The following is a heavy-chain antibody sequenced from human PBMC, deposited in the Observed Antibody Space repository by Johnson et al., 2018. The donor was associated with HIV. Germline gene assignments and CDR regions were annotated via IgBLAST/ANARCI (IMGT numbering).Heavy chain of an antibody. V-gene: IGHV3-7*03. Sequence: VQLVESGGGVVQPGGSLRLSCAASGFTFSSYGMHWVRQAPGKGLESAANIKQDGSEKYHVDCVKGRFTISRYNAKNSLYLQMNSLRAEDTAVYYCAREEEWELTLVGVGAFDIWGRGTVVTVSS. J-gene: IGHJ3*02. CDR2: IKQDGSEK. CDR3: AREEEWELTLVGVGAFDI. D-gene: IGHD1-26*01. CDR1: GFTFSSYG.